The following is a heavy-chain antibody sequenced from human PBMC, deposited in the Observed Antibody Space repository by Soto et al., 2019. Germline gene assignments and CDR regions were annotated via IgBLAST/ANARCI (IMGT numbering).Heavy chain of an antibody. CDR2: INPIYGTA. CDR3: ARTRMVAATYDAFDI. J-gene: IGHJ3*02. D-gene: IGHD2-15*01. Sequence: GVSVKVSCKASGYTFTSYAMHWVRQAPGQRLEWMGWINPIYGTAKYAQKFQGRVTITADESTSTAYMELSSLRSEDTAVYYCARTRMVAATYDAFDIWGQGTMVT. CDR1: GYTFTSYA. V-gene: IGHV1-69*13.